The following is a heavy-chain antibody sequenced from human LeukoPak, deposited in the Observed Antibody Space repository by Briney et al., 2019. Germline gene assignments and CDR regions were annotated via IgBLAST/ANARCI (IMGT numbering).Heavy chain of an antibody. Sequence: PGGSLRLSCAASGFTFRASAVHWVRQASGRGLEWLGRIRGKADNYATSYSASVQGRFTISRDDFTDTVYLQLHSLKTEDTAVYFCTRYTPSTGDWFVPWGQGTLVTVSS. CDR2: IRGKADNYAT. D-gene: IGHD1-1*01. CDR1: GFTFRASA. CDR3: TRYTPSTGDWFVP. V-gene: IGHV3-73*01. J-gene: IGHJ5*02.